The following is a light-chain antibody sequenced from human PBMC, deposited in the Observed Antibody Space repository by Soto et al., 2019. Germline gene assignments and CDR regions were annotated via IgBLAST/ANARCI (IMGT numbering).Light chain of an antibody. V-gene: IGKV3-11*01. CDR2: DAS. CDR1: QSVSSY. J-gene: IGKJ4*01. Sequence: EIVLTQSPATLSLSPGERATLSCRASQSVSSYLAWYQQKPGQAPRLLIYDASNRATGIPARFSGSGSGTDFTLTISSLEPEEFAIYYCQQRSNWPPVTFGVGTKVEIK. CDR3: QQRSNWPPVT.